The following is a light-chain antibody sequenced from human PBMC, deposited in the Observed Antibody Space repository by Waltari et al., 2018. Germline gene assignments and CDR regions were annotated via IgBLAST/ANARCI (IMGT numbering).Light chain of an antibody. CDR2: DVF. CDR3: CSYAGSYTVL. V-gene: IGLV2-11*01. Sequence: QSALTQPRPVSRSPGQSVTVPCTGTRNHVGGSNHVSWYQKSPGNAPKLMIYDVFNRPAGVPDRLSGSKSGNTASLTISGLQADDEADYYCCSYAGSYTVLFGGGTKLTVL. CDR1: RNHVGGSNH. J-gene: IGLJ2*01.